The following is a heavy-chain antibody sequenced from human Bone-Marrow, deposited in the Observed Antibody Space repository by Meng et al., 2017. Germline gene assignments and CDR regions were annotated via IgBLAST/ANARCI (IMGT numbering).Heavy chain of an antibody. V-gene: IGHV4-34*01. CDR2: INHSGST. J-gene: IGHJ5*02. CDR3: ARALTPGYYRYNWFDP. D-gene: IGHD4-17*01. Sequence: QVQLQQWGAGLLKPSETLSLTCAVYGGSFSGYYWSWIRQPPGKGLEWIGEINHSGSTNYNPSPKSRVTISVDTSKNQFSLKLSSVTAADMAVYYCARALTPGYYRYNWFDPWGQGTLVTVSS. CDR1: GGSFSGYY.